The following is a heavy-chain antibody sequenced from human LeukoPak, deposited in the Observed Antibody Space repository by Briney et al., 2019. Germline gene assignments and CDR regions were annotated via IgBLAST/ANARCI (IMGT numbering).Heavy chain of an antibody. Sequence: SETLSLTCAVYGGSFSGYYWSWIRQPPGKGLEWIGEINHSGSTNYNPSLKSRVTISVDTSKNQFSLKLSSVTAAGTAVYYCARTRITIFGVVTVFDYWGQGTLVTVSS. CDR3: ARTRITIFGVVTVFDY. D-gene: IGHD3-3*01. J-gene: IGHJ4*02. V-gene: IGHV4-34*01. CDR2: INHSGST. CDR1: GGSFSGYY.